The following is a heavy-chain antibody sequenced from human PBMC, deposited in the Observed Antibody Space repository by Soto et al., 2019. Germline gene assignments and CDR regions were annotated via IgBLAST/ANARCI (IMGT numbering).Heavy chain of an antibody. V-gene: IGHV3-23*01. J-gene: IGHJ4*02. CDR1: GFPFSNYA. CDR3: GRAPTEYIWGSYLRYVEY. CDR2: ISGNTGHA. D-gene: IGHD3-16*02. Sequence: EVQMLESGGGLVQPGGSLRLSCAASGFPFSNYAMTWVRQAPGKVLEWVSGISGNTGHAFYADSVEGRFTISRDNSKNTVYLQMYILRAEDTAVYYCGRAPTEYIWGSYLRYVEYWGRGALVTVSS.